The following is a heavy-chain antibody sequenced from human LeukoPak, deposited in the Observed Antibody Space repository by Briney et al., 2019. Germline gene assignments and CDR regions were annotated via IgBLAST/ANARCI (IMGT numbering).Heavy chain of an antibody. CDR2: IYSGGST. CDR3: ARGYSSRAGTTDCCPLDC. CDR1: GFTVSSNY. J-gene: IGHJ4*02. D-gene: IGHD2-21*02. Sequence: GGSLRLSCAASGFTVSSNYMSWVRQAPGKGLEWVSVIYSGGSTYYADSVRGRFTISRDNSRNTLFLQMNSLRADDTAVYYCARGYSSRAGTTDCCPLDCWGQGTPVTVSS. V-gene: IGHV3-66*01.